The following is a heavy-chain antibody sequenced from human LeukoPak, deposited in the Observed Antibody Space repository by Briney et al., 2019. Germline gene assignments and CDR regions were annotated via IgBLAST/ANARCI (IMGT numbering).Heavy chain of an antibody. CDR2: IIPIFGTA. CDR3: ARLVRGVTNWFDP. J-gene: IGHJ5*02. CDR1: GGTFISYA. D-gene: IGHD3-10*01. V-gene: IGHV1-69*13. Sequence: SVKVSCKASGGTFISYAISWVRQAPGQGLEWMGGIIPIFGTANYAQKFQGRVMITADESTSTAYMELSSLRSEDTAVYYCARLVRGVTNWFDPWGQGTLVTVSS.